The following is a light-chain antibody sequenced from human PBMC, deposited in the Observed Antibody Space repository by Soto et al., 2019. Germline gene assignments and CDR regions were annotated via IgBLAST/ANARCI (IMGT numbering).Light chain of an antibody. V-gene: IGKV1-39*01. CDR3: QESFFTLGT. CDR2: GAS. J-gene: IGKJ1*01. CDR1: QYIGDF. Sequence: IQMTQSPSSLSASVGDRVTMTCRASQYIGDFLNWYQPTPGKAPKLLIFGASNLHIGVPSRFSASGSGTEFTLPINNLQREDCATYYCQESFFTLGTFGRGTKVDIK.